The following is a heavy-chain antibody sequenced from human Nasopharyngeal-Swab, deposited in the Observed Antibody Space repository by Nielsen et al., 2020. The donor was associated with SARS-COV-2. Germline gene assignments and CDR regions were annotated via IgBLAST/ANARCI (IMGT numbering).Heavy chain of an antibody. CDR1: GYTFTGYY. CDR3: ARALDYGDYRGWWFDP. J-gene: IGHJ5*02. V-gene: IGHV1-2*04. D-gene: IGHD4-17*01. Sequence: ASVKVSCKASGYTFTGYYMHWVRQAPGQGLEWMGWINPNSGGTNYAQKFQGWVTMTRDTSISTAYMELSRLRSDDTAVYYCARALDYGDYRGWWFDPWGQGTLVTVSS. CDR2: INPNSGGT.